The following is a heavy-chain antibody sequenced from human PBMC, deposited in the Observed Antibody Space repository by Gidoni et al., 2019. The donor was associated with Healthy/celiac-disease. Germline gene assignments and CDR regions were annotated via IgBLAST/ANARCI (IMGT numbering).Heavy chain of an antibody. CDR2: INAGNGNT. CDR1: GYTFSRFA. CDR3: ARDGDYFDPRAPLDY. J-gene: IGHJ4*02. D-gene: IGHD3-22*01. Sequence: QVHLVQSGAEVKKPGASVKVSCKTSGYTFSRFAVHWVRQAPGQRLEGMGWINAGNGNTKFSQNFQGRVTITRDTSASTAYMELSSLRSEDTAVYYCARDGDYFDPRAPLDYWGQGTLVTVSS. V-gene: IGHV1-3*01.